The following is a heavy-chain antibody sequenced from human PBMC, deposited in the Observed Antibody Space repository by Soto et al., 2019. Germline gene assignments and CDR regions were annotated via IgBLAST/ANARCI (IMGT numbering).Heavy chain of an antibody. J-gene: IGHJ5*01. Sequence: TVAGRVRRGGSFYWSWIRQPPGKGLEWIGYIYYSGSTYYSPSLKSRVTISVDTSKNQFSLKLNSVTAADPDVYYRARSADSSGQRTLVPVFS. CDR3: ARSADS. CDR2: IYYSGST. V-gene: IGHV4-31*03. CDR1: GRVRRGGSFY.